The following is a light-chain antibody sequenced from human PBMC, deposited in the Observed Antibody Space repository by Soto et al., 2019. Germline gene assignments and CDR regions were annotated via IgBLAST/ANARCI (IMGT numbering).Light chain of an antibody. J-gene: IGKJ1*01. CDR2: GAS. V-gene: IGKV3-20*01. CDR1: QSVTSSY. Sequence: EIGLTQSPGTLSLSPGERATLSCRASQSVTSSYLAWYQHKRGQAPRLLIYGASNRATGIPDRFSGSGSGTDFALTISRLEPEDFAVYYCQQFGSSPPWTFGQGTKVVIK. CDR3: QQFGSSPPWT.